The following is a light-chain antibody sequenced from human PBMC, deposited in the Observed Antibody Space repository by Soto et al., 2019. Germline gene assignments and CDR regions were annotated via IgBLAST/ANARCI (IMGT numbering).Light chain of an antibody. Sequence: EVVLTQSPGTLSLSPGERAILSCRASQSVRSRYLAWYQQRPGQAPRLLIYEASNRATGIPDRFSGSGSGTDFTLTNSRLESEDFAVDFCQQYGSSPLTFGGGTKVEIK. CDR3: QQYGSSPLT. CDR2: EAS. CDR1: QSVRSRY. J-gene: IGKJ4*01. V-gene: IGKV3-20*01.